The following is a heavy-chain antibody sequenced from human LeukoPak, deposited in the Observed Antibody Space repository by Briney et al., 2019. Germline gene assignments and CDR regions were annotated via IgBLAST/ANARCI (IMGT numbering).Heavy chain of an antibody. D-gene: IGHD3-10*01. CDR1: GFTFSSYV. Sequence: GGSLRLSCAASGFTFSSYVMTWVRQAPGKGLEWVAIISFDGNSEYYADSVKGRFTISRDNSKNTLYLQMNSLRAEDTAVYYCARDVGLSGYYGSGSYLDYWGQGTLVTVSS. V-gene: IGHV3-30*01. CDR3: ARDVGLSGYYGSGSYLDY. J-gene: IGHJ4*02. CDR2: ISFDGNSE.